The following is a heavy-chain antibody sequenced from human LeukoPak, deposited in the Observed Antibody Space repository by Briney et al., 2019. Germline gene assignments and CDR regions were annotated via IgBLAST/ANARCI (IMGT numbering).Heavy chain of an antibody. V-gene: IGHV6-1*01. CDR3: ARHGSPEYYDILTGYSKGDYFDY. D-gene: IGHD3-9*01. J-gene: IGHJ4*02. Sequence: SQTLSLTCAISGDSVSSNSTACNWIRQSPSRGLEWLGRTYYRSKWYSDYAVSVKSRITINPDTSKNQFSLKLSSVTAADTAVYYCARHGSPEYYDILTGYSKGDYFDYWGQGTLVTVSS. CDR1: GDSVSSNSTA. CDR2: TYYRSKWYS.